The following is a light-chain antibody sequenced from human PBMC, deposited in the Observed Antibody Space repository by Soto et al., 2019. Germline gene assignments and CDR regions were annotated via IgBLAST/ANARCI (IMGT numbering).Light chain of an antibody. CDR3: QQSYSTPIT. CDR1: QSMSSC. V-gene: IGKV1-39*01. CDR2: ASS. J-gene: IGKJ5*01. Sequence: DIPMTHSPSSLAASVGDRVTITCRASQSMSSCLNWYQQKPGKTPKLLIYASSSLQSGVPSRCSGRGSGTDLTLTISSLQPEDFATYYCQQSYSTPITFGQGTRLEIK.